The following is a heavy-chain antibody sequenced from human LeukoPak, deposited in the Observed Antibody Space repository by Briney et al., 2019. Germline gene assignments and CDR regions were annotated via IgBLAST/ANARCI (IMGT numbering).Heavy chain of an antibody. Sequence: GGSLRLSCAASGFTFSDYYMSWIRQAPGKGLEWVSYISSSSSYTNYADSVKGRFTISRDNAKNSLYLQKNSLRAEDTAVYYCARGHNIMATKPYFDYWGQGTLVTVSS. CDR3: ARGHNIMATKPYFDY. J-gene: IGHJ4*02. V-gene: IGHV3-11*05. CDR2: ISSSSSYT. D-gene: IGHD5-12*01. CDR1: GFTFSDYY.